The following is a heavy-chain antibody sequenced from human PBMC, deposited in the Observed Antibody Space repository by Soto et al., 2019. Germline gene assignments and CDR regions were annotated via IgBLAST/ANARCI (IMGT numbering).Heavy chain of an antibody. D-gene: IGHD5-18*01. CDR2: IYYSGST. J-gene: IGHJ6*02. CDR1: GGSISSGGYY. CDR3: ARAESGYSYVWDYYGMDV. Sequence: SETLSLTCTVSGGSISSGGYYWSWIRQHPGKGLEWIGYIYYSGSTYYNPSLKSRVTISVDTSKNQFSLKLSSVTAADTAVYYCARAESGYSYVWDYYGMDVWGQGTTVTVSS. V-gene: IGHV4-31*03.